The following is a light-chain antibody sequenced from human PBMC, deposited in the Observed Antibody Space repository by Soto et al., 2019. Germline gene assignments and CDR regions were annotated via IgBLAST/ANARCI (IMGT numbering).Light chain of an antibody. Sequence: DIQMTQSPSTLSASVGDRVTITCRASQSISSWLAWYQQKPGKAPKLLIYKASSLESGVPSRFSGSGSGTEFTLTISSLQPDDFATYYCQQYHIYSGTFGQGTKVDI. V-gene: IGKV1-5*03. J-gene: IGKJ1*01. CDR1: QSISSW. CDR3: QQYHIYSGT. CDR2: KAS.